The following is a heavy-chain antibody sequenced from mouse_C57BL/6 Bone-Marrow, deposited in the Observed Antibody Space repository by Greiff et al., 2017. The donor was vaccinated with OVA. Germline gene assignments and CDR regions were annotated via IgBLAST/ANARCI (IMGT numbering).Heavy chain of an antibody. CDR1: GFTFSSYA. CDR3: ARDYSNYVFDY. CDR2: ISDGGSYT. V-gene: IGHV5-4*01. J-gene: IGHJ2*01. D-gene: IGHD2-5*01. Sequence: EVQRVESGGGLVKPGGSLKLSCAASGFTFSSYAMSWVRQTPEKRLEWVATISDGGSYTYYPDNVKGRFTISRDNAKNNLYLQMSHLKSEDTAMYYCARDYSNYVFDYWGQGTTLTVSS.